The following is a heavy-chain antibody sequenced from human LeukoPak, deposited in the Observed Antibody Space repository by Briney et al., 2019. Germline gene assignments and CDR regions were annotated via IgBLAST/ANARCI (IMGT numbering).Heavy chain of an antibody. Sequence: SQTLSLTCAISGDSVSNNGASWNWIRQSPSRGLEWLGRTYYRTRLYFDYAVSVRSRATINPDTSKNQFSLQLDSVTPEDTAVYYCARGGAGWYVSVFDPWGQGTLVTASS. V-gene: IGHV6-1*01. CDR2: TYYRTRLYF. D-gene: IGHD6-19*01. CDR3: ARGGAGWYVSVFDP. J-gene: IGHJ5*02. CDR1: GDSVSNNGAS.